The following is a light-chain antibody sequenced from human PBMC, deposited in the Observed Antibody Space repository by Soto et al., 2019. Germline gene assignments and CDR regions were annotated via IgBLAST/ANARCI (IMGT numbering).Light chain of an antibody. V-gene: IGKV3-20*01. J-gene: IGKJ4*01. CDR3: QHYQTFLPLT. CDR1: QDISSSN. CDR2: GAS. Sequence: EIVLTQSPCSLSLSPGERATLSCRASQDISSSNVAWYQHKPGLAPRLLLYGASSRATGIPDRFSGGGSGTDFSLTISRLEPEDFGVYYCQHYQTFLPLTFGGGTKVDIK.